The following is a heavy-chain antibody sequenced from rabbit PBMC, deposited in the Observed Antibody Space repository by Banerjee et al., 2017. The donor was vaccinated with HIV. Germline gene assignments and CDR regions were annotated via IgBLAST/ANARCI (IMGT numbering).Heavy chain of an antibody. Sequence: QEQLEESGGALVKPAGSLTLTCTASGFSFSNKYVICWVRQAPGKGLGWISCIYTCSNGRTYRARWAEGRCTTTKTSSTKITLQTTMVTAADTATYFGANSSSGYYRYYLDLWGPGTLVTVS. CDR1: GFSFSNKYV. V-gene: IGHV1S45*01. D-gene: IGHD1-1*01. CDR2: IYTCSNGRT. CDR3: ANSSSGYYRYYLDL. J-gene: IGHJ4*01.